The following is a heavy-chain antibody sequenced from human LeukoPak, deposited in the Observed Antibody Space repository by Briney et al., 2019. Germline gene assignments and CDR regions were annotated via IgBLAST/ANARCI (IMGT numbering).Heavy chain of an antibody. J-gene: IGHJ4*02. D-gene: IGHD6-19*01. Sequence: PGGSLRLSCAASGFTFSSYAMSWVRQAPGKGLEWVSAISGSGGSTYYADSVKGRFTISRDNSKNTLYLQMNSLRAEDTAVCYCAKAGQWLVYFDYWGQGTLVTVSS. CDR3: AKAGQWLVYFDY. V-gene: IGHV3-23*01. CDR2: ISGSGGST. CDR1: GFTFSSYA.